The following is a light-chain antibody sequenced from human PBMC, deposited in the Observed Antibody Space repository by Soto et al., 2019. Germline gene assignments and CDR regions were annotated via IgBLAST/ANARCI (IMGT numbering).Light chain of an antibody. CDR2: DAS. V-gene: IGKV3-11*01. Sequence: EIVLTQSPATLSLSPGETATLSCRASQSLSRFLAWYQQKPGQAPRLLIYDASNRATGIPARFSGSGSGTDFTLTITSLEPEDFAVYYCQQRSSWPPTFGQGTRLEIK. J-gene: IGKJ5*01. CDR1: QSLSRF. CDR3: QQRSSWPPT.